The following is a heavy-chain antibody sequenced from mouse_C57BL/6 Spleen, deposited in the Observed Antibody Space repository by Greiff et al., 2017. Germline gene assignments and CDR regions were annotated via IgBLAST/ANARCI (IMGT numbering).Heavy chain of an antibody. CDR1: GYTFTSYW. J-gene: IGHJ3*01. CDR3: AREDYKACVAY. CDR2: ICPGSGST. Sequence: VQLQQPGAELVKPGASVKMSCKASGYTFTSYWITWVKQRPGQGLEWIGDICPGSGSTNYNEKFKSKATLTVDTSSSTAYLQRSSLSSEDSTVYYCAREDYKACVAYWGQGTLVTVSA. D-gene: IGHD1-3*01. V-gene: IGHV1-55*01.